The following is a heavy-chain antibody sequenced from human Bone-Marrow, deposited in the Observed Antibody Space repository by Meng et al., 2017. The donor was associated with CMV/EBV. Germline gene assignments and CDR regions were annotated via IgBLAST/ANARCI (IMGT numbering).Heavy chain of an antibody. CDR3: ARDLGGYCSGGSCL. V-gene: IGHV1-69*01. CDR1: GGTFSSYA. J-gene: IGHJ4*02. D-gene: IGHD2-15*01. CDR2: IIPIFGTA. Sequence: AQLGQSGGEVKKHGSSVKVSCKASGGTFSSYAISWVRQAPGQGLEWMGGIIPIFGTANYAQKFQGRVTITADESTSTAYMELSSLRSEDTAVYYCARDLGGYCSGGSCLWGQGTLVTVSS.